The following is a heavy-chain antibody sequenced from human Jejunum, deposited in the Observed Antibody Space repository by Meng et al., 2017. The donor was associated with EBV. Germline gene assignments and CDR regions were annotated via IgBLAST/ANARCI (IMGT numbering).Heavy chain of an antibody. CDR3: AHSPMRTSSSGYPRGFDY. J-gene: IGHJ4*02. D-gene: IGHD5-12*01. CDR2: IYWDDDK. Sequence: QLPLKESGPPLVQPNQTLQLPCTFSGFSLPTSGVGVGWIRQPPGKAPEWLALIYWDDDKRYSPSLKRRLTITKDTSKNQVVLTMTNMGPVDTGTYFCAHSPMRTSSSGYPRGFDYWGQGTLVTVSS. V-gene: IGHV2-5*02. CDR1: GFSLPTSGVG.